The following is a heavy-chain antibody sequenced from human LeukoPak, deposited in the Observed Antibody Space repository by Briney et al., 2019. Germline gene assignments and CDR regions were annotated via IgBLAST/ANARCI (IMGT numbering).Heavy chain of an antibody. CDR3: ARGKQWLVPLYYYYGMDV. D-gene: IGHD6-19*01. J-gene: IGHJ6*02. CDR2: INTNTGNP. V-gene: IGHV7-4-1*02. CDR1: GYTFTSYA. Sequence: ASVKVSCTASGYTFTSYAMNWVRQAPGQGLEWMGWINTNTGNPTYAQGFTGRFVFSLDTSVSTAYLQISSLKAEDTAVYYCARGKQWLVPLYYYYGMDVWGQGTTVTVSS.